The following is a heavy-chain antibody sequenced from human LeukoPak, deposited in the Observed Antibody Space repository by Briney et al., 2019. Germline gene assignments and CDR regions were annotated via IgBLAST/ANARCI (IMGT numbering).Heavy chain of an antibody. CDR1: GFTFNTYW. CDR3: ARAEYCYYCGMDV. D-gene: IGHD2/OR15-2a*01. CDR2: IKQDGSEK. J-gene: IGHJ6*02. V-gene: IGHV3-7*03. Sequence: GGSLRLSCAASGFTFNTYWMSWVRQAPGKGLEWVANIKQDGSEKYYVDSVKGRFTISRDNAKNSLYLQMNSLRAEDTAVYYCARAEYCYYCGMDVWGQGITVTVSS.